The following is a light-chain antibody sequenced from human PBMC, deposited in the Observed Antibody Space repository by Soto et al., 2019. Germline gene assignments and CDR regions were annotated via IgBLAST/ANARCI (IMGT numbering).Light chain of an antibody. CDR2: SNN. CDR3: AAWDDSLNGLYV. J-gene: IGLJ1*01. V-gene: IGLV1-44*01. CDR1: SSNIGSNT. Sequence: SVVTPPPPPSGAPGPRVTISFFGNSSNIGSNTVNWYQQLPGTAPKLLIYSNNQRPSGVPDRFSGSKSGTSASLAISGLQSEDEADYYCAAWDDSLNGLYVFGTGTKVTVL.